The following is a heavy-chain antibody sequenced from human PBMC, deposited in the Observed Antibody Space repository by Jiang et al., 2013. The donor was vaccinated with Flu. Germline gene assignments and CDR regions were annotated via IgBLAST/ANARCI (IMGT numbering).Heavy chain of an antibody. CDR1: GFSLSSYS. V-gene: IGHV3-48*02. J-gene: IGHJ4*02. CDR3: VRDPHALDY. CDR2: IRSAGDTK. Sequence: VQLLESGGGLVQPGGSLRLSCVVSGFSLSSYSMNWVRQPPGKGLEWVSYIRSAGDTKHYADSVKGRFTISRDIAENSLFLQMNSLREDDTAVYYCVRDPHALDYWGQGTLVTVSS.